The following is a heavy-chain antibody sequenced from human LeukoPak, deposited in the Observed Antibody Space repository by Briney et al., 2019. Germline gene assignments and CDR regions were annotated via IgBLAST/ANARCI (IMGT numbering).Heavy chain of an antibody. V-gene: IGHV5-51*01. Sequence: GESLKISCTGSGYRFTSYWIGWVRQMPGEGLELVAIIYPGDSDTRYSPSFRGQVTISADKSISTAYLQWDSLEASDTAKYYCAIAGDSSTSCYRCFNFWGQGTLVTVSS. CDR2: IYPGDSDT. CDR1: GYRFTSYW. CDR3: AIAGDSSTSCYRCFNF. D-gene: IGHD2-2*01. J-gene: IGHJ4*02.